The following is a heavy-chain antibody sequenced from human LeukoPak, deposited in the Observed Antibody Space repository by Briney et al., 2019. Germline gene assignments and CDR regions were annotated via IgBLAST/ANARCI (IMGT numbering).Heavy chain of an antibody. CDR1: GFTFSSYA. V-gene: IGHV3-23*01. J-gene: IGHJ6*03. CDR2: ISGSGGST. CDR3: ARASPLPRYCSSTSCYAYYYYYMDV. D-gene: IGHD2-2*01. Sequence: PGGSLRLSCAASGFTFSSYAMSWVRQAPGKGLEWVSAISGSGGSTYYADSVKGRFTISRDNSKNTLYLQMNSLRAEDTAVYYCARASPLPRYCSSTSCYAYYYYYMDVWGKGTTVTISS.